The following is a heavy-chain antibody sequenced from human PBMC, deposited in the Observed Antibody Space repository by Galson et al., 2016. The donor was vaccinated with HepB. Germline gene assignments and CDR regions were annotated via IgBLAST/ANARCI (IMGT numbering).Heavy chain of an antibody. D-gene: IGHD2-15*01. J-gene: IGHJ4*02. V-gene: IGHV3-23*01. CDR3: AKDGGYCSDATCYYRNS. CDR2: ITGSGGWI. Sequence: SLRLSCAASGFAFRTYSMNWVRQTPGKGLEWVSTITGSGGWIKYADSVKGRLITSRDNSKNTLYLQLNSLRAKDTAVYYCAKDGGYCSDATCYYRNSWGQGTLVTVSS. CDR1: GFAFRTYS.